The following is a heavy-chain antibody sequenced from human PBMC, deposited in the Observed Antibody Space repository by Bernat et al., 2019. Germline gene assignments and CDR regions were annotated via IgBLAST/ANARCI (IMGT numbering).Heavy chain of an antibody. CDR2: IYYSGST. D-gene: IGHD5-12*01. V-gene: IGHV4-39*01. J-gene: IGHJ6*02. CDR1: GGSISSSSYY. Sequence: QLQLQESGPGLVKPSETLSLTCTVSGGSISSSSYYWGWIRQPPGKGLEWIGCIYYSGSTYYNPSLQSRVTISVDTSKNQFSLKLSSVTAADTAVYYCARRRASSYDGGMDVWGQGTTVTVSS. CDR3: ARRRASSYDGGMDV.